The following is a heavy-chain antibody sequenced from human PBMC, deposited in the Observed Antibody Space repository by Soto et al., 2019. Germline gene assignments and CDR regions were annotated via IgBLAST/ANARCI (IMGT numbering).Heavy chain of an antibody. CDR2: ISGSGGST. CDR1: GFTFSSYA. J-gene: IGHJ6*02. CDR3: AKGDRYSSGWYRYYYYGMDV. V-gene: IGHV3-23*01. Sequence: EVQLLESGGGLVQPGGSLRLSCAASGFTFSSYAMSWVRQAPGKGLEWVSAISGSGGSTYYADSVKGRFTISRDNSKNTRYLQMNSLRAEDTAVYYCAKGDRYSSGWYRYYYYGMDVWGQGTTVTVSS. D-gene: IGHD6-19*01.